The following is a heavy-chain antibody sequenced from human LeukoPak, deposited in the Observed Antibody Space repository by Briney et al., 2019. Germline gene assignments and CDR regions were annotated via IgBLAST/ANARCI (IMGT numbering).Heavy chain of an antibody. Sequence: SETLSLTCTVSGGSISTYYWSWIRQPPGKGLEWIGYISYSGNTNYNPSLKSRVTISIDTSKNQFSLKLSSVTAADTAVYYCAGAMTGNDAFDIWGQGTMVTVSS. J-gene: IGHJ3*02. CDR3: AGAMTGNDAFDI. CDR1: GGSISTYY. D-gene: IGHD3-9*01. V-gene: IGHV4-59*08. CDR2: ISYSGNT.